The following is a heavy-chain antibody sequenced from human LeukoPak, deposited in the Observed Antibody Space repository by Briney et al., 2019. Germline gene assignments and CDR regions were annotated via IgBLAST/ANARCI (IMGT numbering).Heavy chain of an antibody. J-gene: IGHJ4*02. CDR1: GFTFSNYG. CDR2: ISSSGSSI. D-gene: IGHD4-17*01. V-gene: IGHV3-48*04. Sequence: EPGRSLRLSCAASGFTFSNYGMHWVRQAPGKGLEWVSDISSSGSSIYYADSVKGRFTISRDNAKNSLYLQMNSLRAEDTAIYYCAKSFYGDRDYWGQGTLVTVSS. CDR3: AKSFYGDRDY.